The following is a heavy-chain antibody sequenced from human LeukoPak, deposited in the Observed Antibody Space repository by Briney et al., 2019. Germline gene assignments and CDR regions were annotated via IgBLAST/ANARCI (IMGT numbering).Heavy chain of an antibody. CDR3: VRDFSLTRLERPFDF. Sequence: GGSLRLSCAASGFTFSSYAMHWVRQAPGKGLEWVAVISYDGSNKYYADSVKGRFTISRDNSKNTLYLQMNSLRAEDTAVYYCVRDFSLTRLERPFDFWGQGILVTVSS. CDR2: ISYDGSNK. J-gene: IGHJ4*02. D-gene: IGHD1-1*01. CDR1: GFTFSSYA. V-gene: IGHV3-30-3*01.